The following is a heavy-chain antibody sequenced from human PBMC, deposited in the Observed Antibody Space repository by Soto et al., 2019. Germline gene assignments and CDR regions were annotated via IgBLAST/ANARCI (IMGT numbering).Heavy chain of an antibody. J-gene: IGHJ4*02. CDR3: ARDRGYYDSSGYSPFDY. CDR1: GGTFSSYA. Sequence: QVQLVQSGAEVKKPGSSVKVSCKASGGTFSSYAISWVRQAPGQGLEWMGGIIPIFGTANYAQKFQGRVTITAVESTSTAYMELSSLRSEDTAVYYCARDRGYYDSSGYSPFDYWGQGTLVTVSS. CDR2: IIPIFGTA. D-gene: IGHD3-22*01. V-gene: IGHV1-69*12.